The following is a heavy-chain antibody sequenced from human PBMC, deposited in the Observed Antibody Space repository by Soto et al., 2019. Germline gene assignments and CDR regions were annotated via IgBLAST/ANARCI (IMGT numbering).Heavy chain of an antibody. J-gene: IGHJ6*02. CDR3: AKYGDIVVAPAAIPFNYGMDV. CDR1: GFTFSSYG. Sequence: GGSLRLSCAASGFTFSSYGMHWVRQAPGKGLEWVAVISYDGSNKYYADSVKGRFTISRDNSKNTLYLQMNSLRAEDTAVYYCAKYGDIVVAPAAIPFNYGMDVWGQGTTVTVSS. CDR2: ISYDGSNK. V-gene: IGHV3-30*18. D-gene: IGHD2-2*01.